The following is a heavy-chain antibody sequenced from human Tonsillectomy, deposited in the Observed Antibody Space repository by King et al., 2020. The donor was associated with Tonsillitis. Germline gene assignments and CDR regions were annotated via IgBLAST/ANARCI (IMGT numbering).Heavy chain of an antibody. D-gene: IGHD3-3*01. J-gene: IGHJ6*02. CDR1: GFTFSSYV. V-gene: IGHV3-23*04. CDR2: ISGSGGST. CDR3: AKDRDFWSPTGMDV. Sequence: VQLVESGGDFIQLGGSLRLSCAASGFTFSSYVMSWVRRAPGKGLEWVSGISGSGGSTYYADSVKGRFAISRDNSKNILYLQMNSLRAEDTAVYYCAKDRDFWSPTGMDVWGQGTTVTVSS.